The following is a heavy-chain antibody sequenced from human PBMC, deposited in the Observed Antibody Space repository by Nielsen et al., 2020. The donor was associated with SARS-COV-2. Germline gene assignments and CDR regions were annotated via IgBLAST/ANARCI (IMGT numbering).Heavy chain of an antibody. V-gene: IGHV3-11*04. Sequence: GESLKISCAASGFIFSDYYMTWIRQAPGKGPEWVSNISSSGTTKYYADSVKGRFTISRDNAKNSLFLQMNSLRAEDTAVYYCARDGDPDIVVVVAAYFDYWGQGTLVTVSS. J-gene: IGHJ4*02. D-gene: IGHD2-15*01. CDR3: ARDGDPDIVVVVAAYFDY. CDR1: GFIFSDYY. CDR2: ISSSGTTK.